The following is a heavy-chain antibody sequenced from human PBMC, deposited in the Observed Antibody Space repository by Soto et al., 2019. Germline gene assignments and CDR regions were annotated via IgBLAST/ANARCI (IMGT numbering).Heavy chain of an antibody. J-gene: IGHJ5*02. CDR3: ATRGRVAATGPNWFDP. V-gene: IGHV3-23*01. CDR1: GFTFSSYA. CDR2: ISGSGGST. Sequence: SLRLSCAASGFTFSSYAMSWVRQAPGKGLEWVSAISGSGGSTYYADSVKGRFTISRDNSKNTLYLQMNSLRAEDTAVYYCATRGRVAATGPNWFDPWGQGTLVTVSS. D-gene: IGHD6-13*01.